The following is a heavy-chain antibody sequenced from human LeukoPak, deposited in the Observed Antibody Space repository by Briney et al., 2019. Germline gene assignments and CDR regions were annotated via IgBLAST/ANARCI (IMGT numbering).Heavy chain of an antibody. CDR2: ISNSGTT. CDR1: GGSISSYY. Sequence: SVTLSLTCTVSGGSISSYYWSWIRQHPGKGLEWIGSISNSGTTSYNPSLKSRVSISLDTSNNHFSLRLGSVTAADTAVYFCARDVVVTSSPDPFDIWGQGTMVTV. J-gene: IGHJ3*02. V-gene: IGHV4-59*06. D-gene: IGHD2-21*02. CDR3: ARDVVVTSSPDPFDI.